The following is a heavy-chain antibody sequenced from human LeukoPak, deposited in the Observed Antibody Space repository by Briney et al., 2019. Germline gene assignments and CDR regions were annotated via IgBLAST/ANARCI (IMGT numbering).Heavy chain of an antibody. CDR2: IYPGDSDT. CDR1: GYSFTSYW. D-gene: IGHD2-21*01. J-gene: IGHJ4*02. CDR3: ASRAGCGGDCFDY. Sequence: PGESLKISCKGSGYSFTSYWIGWVRQMPGKGLEWMGIIYPGDSDTRYSPSFQGQVTISADKSITTAYLQWNSLKASDTAMYYCASRAGCGGDCFDYWGQGTLVTVSS. V-gene: IGHV5-51*01.